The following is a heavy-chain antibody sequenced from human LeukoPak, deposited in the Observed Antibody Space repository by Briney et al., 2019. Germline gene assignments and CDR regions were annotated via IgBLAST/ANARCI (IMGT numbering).Heavy chain of an antibody. Sequence: GGSLRLSCAASGFTFSSYAMSWVRQDPGKGLEWVSGISGSGGSTYYADSVKGRFTISRDNSKNTLYLQMNSLRAEDTAVYYCAEDSRVFAASGGFNWGQGTLVTVSS. CDR3: AEDSRVFAASGGFN. D-gene: IGHD2-15*01. J-gene: IGHJ4*02. CDR2: ISGSGGST. CDR1: GFTFSSYA. V-gene: IGHV3-23*01.